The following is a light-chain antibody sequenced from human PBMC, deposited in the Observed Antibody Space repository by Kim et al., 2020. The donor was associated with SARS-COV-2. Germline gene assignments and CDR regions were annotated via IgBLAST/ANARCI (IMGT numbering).Light chain of an antibody. CDR3: QVWDSSSYHSF. V-gene: IGLV3-21*02. CDR1: NIGSKS. Sequence: PGATASIPCGGNNIGSKSMPWYQQNPGQAPVLVVYDDSDRPPGIPERFSASNSGNTATLTISRVEAGDEAGYFCQVWDSSSYHSFFGGGTQLTVL. J-gene: IGLJ2*01. CDR2: DDS.